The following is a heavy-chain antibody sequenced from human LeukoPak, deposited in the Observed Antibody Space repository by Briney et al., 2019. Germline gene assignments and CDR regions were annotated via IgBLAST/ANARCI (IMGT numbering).Heavy chain of an antibody. CDR1: AFTSSSYG. Sequence: GGSLRLSCAASAFTSSSYGMHWVRQAPGKGLEWVAFIRYDGSKKYYADSVKGRFTISRDNSKNTLYLQMSSLRPEDTAVYYCAKERAATTSYSYYMDVWGKGTTVTISS. CDR3: AKERAATTSYSYYMDV. V-gene: IGHV3-30*02. J-gene: IGHJ6*03. D-gene: IGHD4-17*01. CDR2: IRYDGSKK.